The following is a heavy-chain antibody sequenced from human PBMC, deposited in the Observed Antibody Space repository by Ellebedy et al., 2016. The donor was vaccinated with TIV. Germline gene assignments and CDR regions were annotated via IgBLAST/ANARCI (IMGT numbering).Heavy chain of an antibody. Sequence: GGSLRLXCAASGFTFTDHYMDWVRQAPGKGLEWVGRTRNKANSYTTEYAASVKGRFTISRDDSKNSVFLQMNSLKTDDTAVYYCSELHVAEMTYDYWGQGTLVTVSS. CDR2: TRNKANSYTT. J-gene: IGHJ4*02. CDR1: GFTFTDHY. CDR3: SELHVAEMTYDY. D-gene: IGHD5-24*01. V-gene: IGHV3-72*01.